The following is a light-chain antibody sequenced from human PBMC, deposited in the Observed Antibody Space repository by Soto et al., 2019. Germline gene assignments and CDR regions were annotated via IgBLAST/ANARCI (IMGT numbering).Light chain of an antibody. Sequence: EIVLTQSPGTLSLSPGERATLSCRASQSVNSNFLAWYQQKPGQAPRLLISGASNRATGIPDRFSGSGSGTDFILTISTLEPEDFAVYYCQQYGNSPRTFGQGPKVELK. CDR3: QQYGNSPRT. J-gene: IGKJ1*01. CDR2: GAS. V-gene: IGKV3-20*01. CDR1: QSVNSNF.